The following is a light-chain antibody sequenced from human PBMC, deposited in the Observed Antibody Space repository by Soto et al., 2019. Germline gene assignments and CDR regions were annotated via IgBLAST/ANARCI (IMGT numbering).Light chain of an antibody. CDR3: QEYNYFST. CDR2: DIS. CDR1: EGVTRD. Sequence: DIQMTQSPSTLSASVGDRVTITCRASEGVTRDLAWYQQRSGEAPSLLIYDISTLEGGVPSRFSGSGSGTEFTLTISSLQPDDFATYYCQEYNYFSTFGPGTTVEIK. V-gene: IGKV1-5*01. J-gene: IGKJ3*01.